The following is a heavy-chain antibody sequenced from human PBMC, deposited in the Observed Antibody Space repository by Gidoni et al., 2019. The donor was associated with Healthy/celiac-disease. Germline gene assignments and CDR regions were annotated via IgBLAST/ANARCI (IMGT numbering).Heavy chain of an antibody. J-gene: IGHJ4*02. CDR3: VHRGGGTLFFDY. CDR2: IYWNDAK. CDR1: GFSISTSGVS. Sequence: QITLKESGPTLVKPTQTLPLTCTFSGFSISTSGVSVGWIRQPPGKALEWLALIYWNDAKRYSPSLKSRLTITKDTSKNQVVLTMTNMDPVDTATYYCVHRGGGTLFFDYWGQGTLVTVSS. D-gene: IGHD2-15*01. V-gene: IGHV2-5*01.